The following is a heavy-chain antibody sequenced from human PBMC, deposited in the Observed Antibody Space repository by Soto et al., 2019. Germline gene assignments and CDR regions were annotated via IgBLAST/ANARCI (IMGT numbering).Heavy chain of an antibody. CDR3: ARPLGGVVITTGGWFDP. V-gene: IGHV4-39*01. CDR2: IYYSGST. CDR1: GGSISSSSYY. D-gene: IGHD3-22*01. J-gene: IGHJ5*02. Sequence: SETLSLTCTVSGGSISSSSYYWGRIRQPPGKGLEWIGSIYYSGSTYYNPSLKSRVTISVDTSKNQFSLKLSSVTAADTAVYYCARPLGGVVITTGGWFDPWGQGTLVTVSS.